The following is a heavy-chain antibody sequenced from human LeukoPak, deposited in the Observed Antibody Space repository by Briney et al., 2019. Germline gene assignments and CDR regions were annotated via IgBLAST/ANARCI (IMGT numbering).Heavy chain of an antibody. Sequence: GGSLRLSCAASGFTFSGSAMHWVRQASGKGLEWVGRIRSKANSYATAYAASVKGRLTISRDDSKNTAYLQMNSLKTEDTAVYYCTRHYYDSSGYYPVGYFDYWGQGTLVTVSS. CDR2: IRSKANSYAT. D-gene: IGHD3-22*01. V-gene: IGHV3-73*01. CDR1: GFTFSGSA. CDR3: TRHYYDSSGYYPVGYFDY. J-gene: IGHJ4*02.